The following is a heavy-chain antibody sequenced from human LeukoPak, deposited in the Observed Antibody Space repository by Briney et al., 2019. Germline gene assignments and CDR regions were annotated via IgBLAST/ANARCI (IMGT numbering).Heavy chain of an antibody. D-gene: IGHD3-3*01. CDR2: ISAYNGNT. CDR1: GYTFTSYG. J-gene: IGHJ4*02. V-gene: IGHV1-18*01. CDR3: ARVPPSITISNYYFDY. Sequence: ASVQVSCEASGYTFTSYGISWVRQAPGQGLEWMGWISAYNGNTNYAQKLQGRVTMTTDTSTSTAYMELRSLRSDDTAVYYCARVPPSITISNYYFDYWGQGTLVTVSS.